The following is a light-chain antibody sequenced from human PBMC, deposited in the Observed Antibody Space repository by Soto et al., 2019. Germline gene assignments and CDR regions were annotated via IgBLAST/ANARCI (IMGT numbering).Light chain of an antibody. V-gene: IGKV3-20*01. CDR1: QNVRNSY. Sequence: EVVLTQSPGTLSLSPGERATLSCRASQNVRNSYLAWYQQRPGLAPRLLIYGSSSRATGIADRFSGSWSGTDFTLTISRLAPEDFAVYYCQQYGSSPYTFGQGTKLDIK. CDR3: QQYGSSPYT. J-gene: IGKJ2*01. CDR2: GSS.